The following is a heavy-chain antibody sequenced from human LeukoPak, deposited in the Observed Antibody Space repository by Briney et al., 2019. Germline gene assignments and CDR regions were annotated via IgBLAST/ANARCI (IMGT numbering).Heavy chain of an antibody. D-gene: IGHD3-9*01. CDR2: INPYSGGT. J-gene: IGHJ4*02. CDR1: GYTFSGNY. Sequence: ASVKVSCKASGYTFSGNYIHWVRQAPGQGLEWMAWINPYSGGTNYAQKFQGRVTMTRDTSISTAYMELSRLRSDDTAVYYCVRGDILTGYFYWGQGTLVTVSS. CDR3: VRGDILTGYFY. V-gene: IGHV1-2*02.